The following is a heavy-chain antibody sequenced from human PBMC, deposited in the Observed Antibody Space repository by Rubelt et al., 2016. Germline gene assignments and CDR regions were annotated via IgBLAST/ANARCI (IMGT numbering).Heavy chain of an antibody. J-gene: IGHJ4*02. D-gene: IGHD6-19*01. CDR3: AKDSDVGPIAVAGF. CDR2: ISGNGGST. Sequence: APGEGLEWVSAISGNGGSTYYAHSVKGRFAISRDNSKNTLYLQMNSLRAEDTAVYYCAKDSDVGPIAVAGFWGQGTLVTVSS. V-gene: IGHV3-23*01.